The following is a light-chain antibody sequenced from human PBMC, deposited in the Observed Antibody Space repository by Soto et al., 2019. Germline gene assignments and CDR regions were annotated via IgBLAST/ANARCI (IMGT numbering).Light chain of an antibody. Sequence: DIRMTQSPSSLSAPLGDGVTITSQVSQDISNYLNWYQQKPGKAPKLLIYAASSLQSGVPSRFSGSGSGTDFTLTISSLQPEDFATYYCQQSYSTPPWTFGQGTNVDIK. CDR1: QDISNY. J-gene: IGKJ1*01. CDR2: AAS. V-gene: IGKV1-39*01. CDR3: QQSYSTPPWT.